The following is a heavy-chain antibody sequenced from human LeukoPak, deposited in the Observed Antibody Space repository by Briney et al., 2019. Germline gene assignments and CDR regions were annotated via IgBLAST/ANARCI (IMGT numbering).Heavy chain of an antibody. D-gene: IGHD3-3*01. CDR2: IVVGSGNT. Sequence: SVKVSCKAPGFTFKRSAVQWVRQARGPRLEGIGWIVVGSGNTNYAQKFQERVTITRDMSTNTAYMELSNLRSEDTAVYYCAAWLRFLEWPRIDYWGQGILVTVSS. V-gene: IGHV1-58*01. J-gene: IGHJ4*02. CDR1: GFTFKRSA. CDR3: AAWLRFLEWPRIDY.